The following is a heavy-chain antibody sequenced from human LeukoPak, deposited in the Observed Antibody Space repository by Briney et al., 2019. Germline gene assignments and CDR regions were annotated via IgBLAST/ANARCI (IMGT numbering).Heavy chain of an antibody. D-gene: IGHD3-9*01. J-gene: IGHJ4*02. CDR3: ARETPGGWLSIDY. CDR1: GGSISNYC. Sequence: PSETLSLTCTVSGGSISNYCWSWIRQPPGKGLEWIGYICYSGTTNYNPSLKSRVTISVDTSKNQFSLNLSSVTAADTAVYYCARETPGGWLSIDYWGQGTLVTVSS. V-gene: IGHV4-59*01. CDR2: ICYSGTT.